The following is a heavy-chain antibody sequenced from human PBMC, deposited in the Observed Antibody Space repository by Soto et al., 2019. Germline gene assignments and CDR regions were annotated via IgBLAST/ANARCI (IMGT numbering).Heavy chain of an antibody. Sequence: PSETLSLTCAVYGGSFSGYYWSWIRQPPGKGLEWIGEINHSGSTNYNPSLKSRVTISVDTSKNQFSLKLSSVTAADTAVYYCARGGYYSDSSGRYYQTSLLDYWGQGTLETVSS. CDR3: ARGGYYSDSSGRYYQTSLLDY. CDR2: INHSGST. CDR1: GGSFSGYY. V-gene: IGHV4-34*01. J-gene: IGHJ4*02. D-gene: IGHD3-22*01.